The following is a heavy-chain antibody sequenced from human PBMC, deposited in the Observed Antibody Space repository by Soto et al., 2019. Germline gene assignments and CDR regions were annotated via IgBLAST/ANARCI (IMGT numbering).Heavy chain of an antibody. CDR2: IGTAGDT. CDR1: GFTFGGFA. CDR3: AIGQVVGSRFFDS. D-gene: IGHD3-16*02. J-gene: IGHJ4*02. Sequence: PGGSLRLSCAASGFTFGGFAMRWVRQATGKGLEWVSTIGTAGDTYYAVSVTGRITISRDTTKDSMTLAKHKLRTLNTDVSSFAIGQVVGSRFFDSWGQGTQVTVSS. V-gene: IGHV3-13*01.